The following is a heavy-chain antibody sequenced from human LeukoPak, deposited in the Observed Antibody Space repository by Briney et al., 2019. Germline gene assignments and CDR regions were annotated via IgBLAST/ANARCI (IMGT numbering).Heavy chain of an antibody. CDR1: GFTFSSYG. J-gene: IGHJ4*02. V-gene: IGHV3-23*01. CDR3: AKDPDWVVAALVPVY. D-gene: IGHD2-15*01. CDR2: ISGSGGST. Sequence: GGSLRLSCAASGFTFSSYGMSWVRQAPGKGLEWVSAISGSGGSTYYADSVKGRFTISRDNSKNTLYLQMNSLRAEDTAVYYCAKDPDWVVAALVPVYWGQGTLVTVSS.